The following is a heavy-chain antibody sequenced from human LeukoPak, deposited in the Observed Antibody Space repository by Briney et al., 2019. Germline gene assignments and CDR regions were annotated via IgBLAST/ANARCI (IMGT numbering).Heavy chain of an antibody. CDR3: ARLTYDSSGYYEA. CDR1: GFTVSSNY. D-gene: IGHD3-22*01. CDR2: IYSGGST. J-gene: IGHJ5*02. V-gene: IGHV3-53*04. Sequence: GSLRLSCAASGFTVSSNYMSWVRQAPGKGLEWVSAIYSGGSTHYADSVKGRFTISRHNSKNTLYLQMNSLRAEDTAVYYCARLTYDSSGYYEAWGQGTLVTVSS.